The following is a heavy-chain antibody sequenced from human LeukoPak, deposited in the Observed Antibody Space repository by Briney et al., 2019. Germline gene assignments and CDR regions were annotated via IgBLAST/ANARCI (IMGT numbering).Heavy chain of an antibody. Sequence: GGSLRLSFAASGFTFSTYAMSWVRQAPGKGLEWVSTISGSGAFTYYADSVKGRFTISRDNSKNTLYPQMNSLRAEDTAVYYCAKGATDQLLWEAFDIWGQGTMVTVSS. V-gene: IGHV3-23*01. J-gene: IGHJ3*02. CDR2: ISGSGAFT. CDR1: GFTFSTYA. CDR3: AKGATDQLLWEAFDI. D-gene: IGHD2-2*01.